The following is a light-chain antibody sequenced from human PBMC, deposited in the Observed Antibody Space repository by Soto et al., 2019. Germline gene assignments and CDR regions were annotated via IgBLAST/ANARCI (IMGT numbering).Light chain of an antibody. CDR1: QSVSSRY. V-gene: IGKV3-20*01. CDR3: EQYDSSVYT. J-gene: IGKJ2*01. CDR2: GAS. Sequence: EIVSTQSPGTLSLSPGERATLSCRASQSVSSRYLAWYQQKPGQAPRLLIYGASSRANGIPARLSGSGAGTDFTVNISRLEAKYFAVYYCEQYDSSVYTFSQGTKLEIK.